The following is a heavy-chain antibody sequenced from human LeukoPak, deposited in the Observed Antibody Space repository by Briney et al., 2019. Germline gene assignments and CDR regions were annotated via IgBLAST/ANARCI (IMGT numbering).Heavy chain of an antibody. Sequence: PGRSLRLSCAASGFTFDDYAMHWVRQAPGKGLEWVSGISWNSGSIGYADSVKGRFTISRDNAKNSLYLQMNRLRAEDTALYYCAKDRHWGQGTLVTVSS. J-gene: IGHJ4*02. CDR3: AKDRH. V-gene: IGHV3-9*01. CDR2: ISWNSGSI. CDR1: GFTFDDYA.